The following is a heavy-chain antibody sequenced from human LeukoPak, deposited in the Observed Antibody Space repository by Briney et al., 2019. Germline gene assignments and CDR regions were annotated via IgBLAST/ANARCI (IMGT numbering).Heavy chain of an antibody. D-gene: IGHD2-21*02. CDR3: ARDCGGDCPVDY. J-gene: IGHJ4*02. CDR2: IIPILGTA. Sequence: SVKVSCKASGGTFSSYAISWVRQAPGQGLEWMGGIIPILGTANYAQKFQGRVTITADESTSTAYTELSSLRSEDTAVYYCARDCGGDCPVDYWGQGTLVTVSS. CDR1: GGTFSSYA. V-gene: IGHV1-69*13.